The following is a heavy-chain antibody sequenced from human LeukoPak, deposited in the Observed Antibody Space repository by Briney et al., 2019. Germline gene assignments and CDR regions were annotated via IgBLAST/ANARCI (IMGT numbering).Heavy chain of an antibody. V-gene: IGHV3-21*01. CDR2: ISSSSSYI. J-gene: IGHJ4*02. D-gene: IGHD2-15*01. CDR1: GFTFSSYS. Sequence: GGSLRLSCAASGFTFSSYSMNWVRQAPGKGLEWVSSISSSSSYIYYADSVKGRFTISRDNAKNSLYLQMNSLRAEDTAVYYCARSGIVVVVAATAENDYWGQGTLVTVSS. CDR3: ARSGIVVVVAATAENDY.